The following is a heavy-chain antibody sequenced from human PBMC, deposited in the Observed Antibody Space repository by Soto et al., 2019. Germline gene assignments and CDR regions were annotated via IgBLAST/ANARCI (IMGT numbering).Heavy chain of an antibody. J-gene: IGHJ3*01. CDR2: MTYDGATE. CDR3: ARVRLSIAVNDALDV. D-gene: IGHD3-3*02. V-gene: IGHV3-30*14. CDR1: GFTFSDYV. Sequence: QVRLVESGGGVVQPGTSLRLSCAASGFTFSDYVIHWVRQAAGKGLEWVASMTYDGATECSADSVKGRFTMSRDNSKRALSLQMNSLRPDDTAVYYCARVRLSIAVNDALDVWGQGTTVTVSS.